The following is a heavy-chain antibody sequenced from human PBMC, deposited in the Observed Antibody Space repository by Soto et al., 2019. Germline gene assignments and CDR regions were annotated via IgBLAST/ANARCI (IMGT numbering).Heavy chain of an antibody. D-gene: IGHD3-9*01. CDR1: GYTFTSYG. CDR2: ISAYNGNT. Sequence: QVQLVQSGAEVKKHGASVKVSCKSSGYTFTSYGISWVRQAPGQVLDCMGWISAYNGNTNYAQKLQGSVTTTTDTATSPSYMELRGQRSDDTAVDYWAGDFLDGDPDYWGQGTLVTVSS. CDR3: AGDFLDGDPDY. V-gene: IGHV1-18*01. J-gene: IGHJ4*02.